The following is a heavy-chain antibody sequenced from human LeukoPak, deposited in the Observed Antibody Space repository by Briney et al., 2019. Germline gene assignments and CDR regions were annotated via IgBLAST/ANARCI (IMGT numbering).Heavy chain of an antibody. Sequence: GGSLRLSCAASGFTFGSYEMNWVRQAPGKGLEWISYIGTSGSTIYYADSVKGRFTISRDNAKNSLYLQMNSLRAEDTAVYYCARTNLVTAMLDYWGQGTLVTVSS. CDR2: IGTSGSTI. D-gene: IGHD2-21*02. J-gene: IGHJ4*02. CDR1: GFTFGSYE. CDR3: ARTNLVTAMLDY. V-gene: IGHV3-48*03.